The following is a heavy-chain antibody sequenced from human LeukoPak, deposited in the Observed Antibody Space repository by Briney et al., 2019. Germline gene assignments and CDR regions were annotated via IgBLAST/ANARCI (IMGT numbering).Heavy chain of an antibody. CDR2: IYYSGST. J-gene: IGHJ5*02. D-gene: IGHD2-21*02. CDR3: AREYCGGDCYSVGWFDP. CDR1: GGSISSYY. Sequence: SETLSLTCTVPGGSISSYYWSWIRQPPGKGLEWIGYIYYSGSTNYNPSLKSRVTISVDTSKNQFSLKLSSVTAADTAVYYCAREYCGGDCYSVGWFDPWGQGTLVTVSS. V-gene: IGHV4-59*01.